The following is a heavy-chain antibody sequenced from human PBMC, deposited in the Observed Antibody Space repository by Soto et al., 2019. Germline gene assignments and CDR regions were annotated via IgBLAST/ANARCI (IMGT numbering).Heavy chain of an antibody. D-gene: IGHD6-6*01. Sequence: SETLSLTCTVSGGSISPFYWSWVRQPPGKGLEWIGYLYYSGNTNYNPSLKSRVTISVDASKNQVSLRLTSVTAADTAVYYCARVGGIAARTFDYWGQGTVVTVSS. V-gene: IGHV4-59*01. CDR2: LYYSGNT. CDR1: GGSISPFY. J-gene: IGHJ4*02. CDR3: ARVGGIAARTFDY.